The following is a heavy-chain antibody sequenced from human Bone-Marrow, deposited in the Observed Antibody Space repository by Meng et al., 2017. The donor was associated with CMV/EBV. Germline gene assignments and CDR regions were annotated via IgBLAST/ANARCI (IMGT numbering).Heavy chain of an antibody. CDR2: IKQDGSEK. CDR3: ARLTSMFGMDV. V-gene: IGHV3-7*01. CDR1: GFTFSSYW. J-gene: IGHJ6*02. D-gene: IGHD3-10*02. Sequence: GESLKISCAASGFTFSSYWMSWVRQAPGKGLEWVANIKQDGSEKYYVDSVKGRFTISRDNAKNSLYLQMNSLRAEDTAVYYCARLTSMFGMDVWGQGTTVTVSS.